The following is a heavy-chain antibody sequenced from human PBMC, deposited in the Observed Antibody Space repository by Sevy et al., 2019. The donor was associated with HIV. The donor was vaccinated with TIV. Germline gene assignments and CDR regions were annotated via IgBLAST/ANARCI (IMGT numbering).Heavy chain of an antibody. V-gene: IGHV3-11*01. CDR1: GFTFSDYY. CDR3: ARDSTYYDFWSGYYREGWFDP. D-gene: IGHD3-3*01. J-gene: IGHJ5*02. CDR2: ISSSGSTI. Sequence: GGSLRLSCAASGFTFSDYYMSWIRQAPGKGLEWVSYISSSGSTIYYADSVKGRFTISRDNAKNSLYLQMNSLRAEDTAVYYCARDSTYYDFWSGYYREGWFDPWGQGTLVTVSS.